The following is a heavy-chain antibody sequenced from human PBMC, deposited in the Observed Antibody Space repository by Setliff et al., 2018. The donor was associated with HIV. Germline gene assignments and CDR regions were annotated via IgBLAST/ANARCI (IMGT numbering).Heavy chain of an antibody. V-gene: IGHV7-4-1*02. J-gene: IGHJ4*02. CDR2: INTVTGNP. CDR3: ARRMEMTPIGY. CDR1: VYTFNSYG. D-gene: IGHD2-15*01. Sequence: ASVKVSCNASVYTFNSYGINWVRQAPGQGLEWRGWINTVTGNPTYAQGFTGRFVFSLDTSVSTAYLQISSLKAEDSAVYYCARRMEMTPIGYWGQGTLVTVSS.